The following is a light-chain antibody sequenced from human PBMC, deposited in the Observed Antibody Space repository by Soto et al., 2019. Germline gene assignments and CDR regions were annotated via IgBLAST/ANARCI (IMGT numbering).Light chain of an antibody. CDR3: SSYTSSSSYV. Sequence: QSVLTQPASVSGSPGQSITISCSGTSSDIGGYDFVSWYQQHPGNAPKLLLHDVANRPSGVSNRFSGSKSGNTASLTISGLRAEDEADYSCSSYTSSSSYVFGTGTKVTVL. CDR1: SSDIGGYDF. J-gene: IGLJ1*01. V-gene: IGLV2-14*03. CDR2: DVA.